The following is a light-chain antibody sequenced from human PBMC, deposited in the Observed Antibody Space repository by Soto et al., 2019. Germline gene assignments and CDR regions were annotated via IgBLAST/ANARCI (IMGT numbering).Light chain of an antibody. CDR2: GAS. CDR1: QSVSSSY. CDR3: QQYDRSPWT. V-gene: IGKV3-20*01. Sequence: DIVLTQSPGTLSLSPGERATLSCRASQSVSSSYLAWHQQKPGQAPRLLIYGASSRATGIPDRFSGSGSGTDFTLTISRLEPEDFAVYYCQQYDRSPWTFGQGTKVEIK. J-gene: IGKJ1*01.